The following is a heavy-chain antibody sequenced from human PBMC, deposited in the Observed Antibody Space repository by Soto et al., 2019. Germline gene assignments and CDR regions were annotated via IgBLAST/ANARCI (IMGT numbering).Heavy chain of an antibody. CDR2: IIPIFGTA. CDR3: AGVLELQYYYGMDV. CDR1: GGTFSSYA. D-gene: IGHD1-7*01. Sequence: QVQLVQSGAEVKKPGSSVKVSCKASGGTFSSYAISWVRQAPGQGLEWMGGIIPIFGTANYAQKFQGRVTITGDQTTNTAYMGLSSLRSEGTGVYYCAGVLELQYYYGMDVWGQGTTVTVSS. J-gene: IGHJ6*02. V-gene: IGHV1-69*12.